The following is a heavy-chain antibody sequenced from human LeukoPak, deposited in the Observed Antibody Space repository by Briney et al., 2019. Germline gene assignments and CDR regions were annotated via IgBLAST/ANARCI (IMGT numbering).Heavy chain of an antibody. D-gene: IGHD4-17*01. J-gene: IGHJ6*03. V-gene: IGHV4-4*09. CDR2: IYSSGST. CDR3: ARDGFYYHYYMDV. CDR1: GGSITTDY. Sequence: SETLSLTCTVSGGSITTDYWSWIRQPPGKGLEWIGYIYSSGSTNYNPSLKSRVTISVDTSNNQFSLKLNSVTAADTAVYYCARDGFYYHYYMDVWGEGTTVTVSS.